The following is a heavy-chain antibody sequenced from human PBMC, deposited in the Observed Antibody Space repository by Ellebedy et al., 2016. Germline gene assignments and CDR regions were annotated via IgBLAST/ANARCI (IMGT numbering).Heavy chain of an antibody. J-gene: IGHJ4*02. CDR3: AKFFDF. Sequence: GESLKISCAASGFTFSNSWMNWVRQAPGKGLEWVANINEDGSEKHYADSVKGRFTISRDNVKNSLDLQMNSLRAEDTAVYYCAKFFDFWGQGTLVTVSS. CDR2: INEDGSEK. CDR1: GFTFSNSW. V-gene: IGHV3-7*03.